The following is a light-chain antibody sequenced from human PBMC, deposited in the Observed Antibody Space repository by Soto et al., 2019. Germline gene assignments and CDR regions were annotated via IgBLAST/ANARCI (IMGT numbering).Light chain of an antibody. Sequence: DVVMTQSPLSLPVTLAQPASISCRSNQSLVHSDGIAYFSWFQQRPGRSPRRLIYKVSNRDSWVPARFSGSGSGTDFALKISRVEAEDVGVYYCMQGTHRPITFGQGTKVDIK. J-gene: IGKJ1*01. CDR1: QSLVHSDGIAY. V-gene: IGKV2-30*02. CDR3: MQGTHRPIT. CDR2: KVS.